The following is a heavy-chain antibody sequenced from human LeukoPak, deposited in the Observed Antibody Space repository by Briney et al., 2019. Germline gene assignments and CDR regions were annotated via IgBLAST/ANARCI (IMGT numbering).Heavy chain of an antibody. D-gene: IGHD3-3*01. V-gene: IGHV4-34*01. CDR2: INHSGST. Sequence: PSETLSLTCAVYGGSFSGYYWSWIRQPPGKGLEWIGEINHSGSTNYNPSLKSRVTISVDTSKNQFSLKLSSATAADTAVYYCARSSRYYDFWSGYYIVPEYFQHWGQGTLVTVSS. J-gene: IGHJ1*01. CDR1: GGSFSGYY. CDR3: ARSSRYYDFWSGYYIVPEYFQH.